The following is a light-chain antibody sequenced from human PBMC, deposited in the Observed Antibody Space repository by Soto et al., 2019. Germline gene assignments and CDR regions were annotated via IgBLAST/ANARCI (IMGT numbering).Light chain of an antibody. Sequence: IVLTQSPGTLSLSPGEVATLSCGASQTITYDFLAWYQQKPGLAPRLLVYDASKRATGIPDRFSGSGSGTVFTLTISTLEPEDFAVYYCQHYGDSTSTFGGGTRVEI. V-gene: IGKV3D-20*01. CDR1: QTITYDF. J-gene: IGKJ4*01. CDR2: DAS. CDR3: QHYGDSTST.